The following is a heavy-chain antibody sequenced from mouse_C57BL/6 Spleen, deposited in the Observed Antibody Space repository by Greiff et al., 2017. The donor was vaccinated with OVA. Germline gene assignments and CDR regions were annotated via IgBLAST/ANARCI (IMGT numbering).Heavy chain of an antibody. Sequence: VQLKQSGAELVKPGASVKISCKASGYAFSSYWMNWVKQRPGKGLEWIGQIYPGDGDTNYNGKFKGKATLTADKSSSTAYMQLSSLTSEDSAVYFCARSELGPHFDYWGQGTTLTVSS. J-gene: IGHJ2*01. CDR3: ARSELGPHFDY. CDR2: IYPGDGDT. CDR1: GYAFSSYW. V-gene: IGHV1-80*01.